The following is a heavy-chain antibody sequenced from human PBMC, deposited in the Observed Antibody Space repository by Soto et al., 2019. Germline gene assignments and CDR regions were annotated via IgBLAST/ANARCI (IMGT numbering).Heavy chain of an antibody. V-gene: IGHV3-21*01. D-gene: IGHD1-26*01. CDR1: GFTFSSYS. CDR3: ARVVISGSYLDY. Sequence: GGSLRLSCAASGFTFSSYSMNWVRQAPGKGLEWVSSISSSSSYIYYADSVKGRFTISRDNAKNSLYLQMNSLRAEDTAVYYYARVVISGSYLDYWGQGTLVTVSS. J-gene: IGHJ4*02. CDR2: ISSSSSYI.